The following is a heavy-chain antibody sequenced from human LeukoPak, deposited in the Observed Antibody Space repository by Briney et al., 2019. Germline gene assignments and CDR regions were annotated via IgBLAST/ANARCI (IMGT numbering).Heavy chain of an antibody. CDR2: IYFSGSP. D-gene: IGHD3-9*01. V-gene: IGHV4-30-4*08. J-gene: IGHJ3*01. Sequence: TSSQTLSLTCTVYGASIISTNSYWSWIRQAPGEGLEWIGYIYFSGSPHSSPSLKTRVFISVDTSKNQFSLQLSSVTAADAAIYYCARVDWPKGNAFDLWGQGTLVTVSS. CDR1: GASIISTNSY. CDR3: ARVDWPKGNAFDL.